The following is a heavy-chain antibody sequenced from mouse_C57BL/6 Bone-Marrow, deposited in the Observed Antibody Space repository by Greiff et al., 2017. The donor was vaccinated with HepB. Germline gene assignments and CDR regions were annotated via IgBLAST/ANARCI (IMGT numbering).Heavy chain of an antibody. V-gene: IGHV1-81*01. CDR2: IYPRSGNT. D-gene: IGHD1-1*01. CDR1: GYTFTSYG. J-gene: IGHJ4*01. CDR3: ARWRDGSSPYYYAMDY. Sequence: VKLLESGAELARPGASVKLSCKASGYTFTSYGISWVKQRTGQGLEWIGEIYPRSGNTYYNEKFKGKATLTADKSSSTAYMELRSLTSEDSAVYFCARWRDGSSPYYYAMDYWGQGTSVTVSS.